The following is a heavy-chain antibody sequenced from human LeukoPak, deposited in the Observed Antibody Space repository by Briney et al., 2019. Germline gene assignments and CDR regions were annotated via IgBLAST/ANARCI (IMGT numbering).Heavy chain of an antibody. D-gene: IGHD3-10*01. V-gene: IGHV1-24*01. CDR3: ARDWAGDYYYGMDV. CDR2: FDPEDGET. J-gene: IGHJ6*02. CDR1: GYTLTELS. Sequence: ASVKVSCKVSGYTLTELSMHWVRQAPGKGLEWMGGFDPEDGETIYAQKFQGRVTMTEDTSTDTAYMELSSLRSEDTAVYYCARDWAGDYYYGMDVWGQGTTVTVSS.